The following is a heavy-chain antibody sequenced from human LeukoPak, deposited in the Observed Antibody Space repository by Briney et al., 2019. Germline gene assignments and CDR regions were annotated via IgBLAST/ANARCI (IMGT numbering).Heavy chain of an antibody. CDR3: ARIDCTGGTCYRYFDL. CDR2: IHYSGST. CDR1: SDSISSNDYY. D-gene: IGHD2-15*01. Sequence: SETLSLTCTVSSDSISSNDYYWVWMRQSPGKGLEWIGSIHYSGSTYFNPSLKSRVTISVDTSKNQFSLKLTSVTASDTAVYYCARIDCTGGTCYRYFDLWGRGTLVTVSS. J-gene: IGHJ2*01. V-gene: IGHV4-39*01.